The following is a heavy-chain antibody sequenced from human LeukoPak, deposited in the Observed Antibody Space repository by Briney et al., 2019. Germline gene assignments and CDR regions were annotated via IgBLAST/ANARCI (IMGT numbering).Heavy chain of an antibody. J-gene: IGHJ6*03. CDR2: VSSNGGSS. V-gene: IGHV3-64*01. CDR3: ARDLFTSSSYFYYMDV. Sequence: PGGSLRLSCAASGFTFSSYAMHWVRQAPGKGLEYVSAVSSNGGSSYYTYSVKGRFTISRDNSKNTLYLQMGSLRAEDMAVYYCARDLFTSSSYFYYMDVWGKGTTVTVSS. CDR1: GFTFSSYA. D-gene: IGHD6-6*01.